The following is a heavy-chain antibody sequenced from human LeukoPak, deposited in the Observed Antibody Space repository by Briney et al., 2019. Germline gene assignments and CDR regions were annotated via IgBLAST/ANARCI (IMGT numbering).Heavy chain of an antibody. Sequence: PSETLSLTCTVSGGSIRSSYYYWGWIRQPPGKGLEWIGSIYDSGSTYYNPSLKSRVTISVDTSKNQFSLKLNSVAAADTAGYYCARHYGPWGQGTLVTVS. J-gene: IGHJ5*02. CDR2: IYDSGST. CDR3: ARHYGP. CDR1: GGSIRSSYYY. V-gene: IGHV4-39*01. D-gene: IGHD3-10*01.